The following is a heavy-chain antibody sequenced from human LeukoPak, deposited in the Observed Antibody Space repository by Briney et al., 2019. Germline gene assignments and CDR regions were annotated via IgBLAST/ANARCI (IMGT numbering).Heavy chain of an antibody. CDR3: VSDKGGSRDF. J-gene: IGHJ4*02. V-gene: IGHV3-74*01. CDR1: GFTFSHYW. Sequence: GVSLRLSCAASGFTFSHYWMHCVRQAPGEGLVWVSRINPDGSITDYADSVKGRFTISRDNAKNTLYLQMNDLRPEDTAIYYCVSDKGGSRDFWGQGTLVTVSS. D-gene: IGHD3-16*01. CDR2: INPDGSIT.